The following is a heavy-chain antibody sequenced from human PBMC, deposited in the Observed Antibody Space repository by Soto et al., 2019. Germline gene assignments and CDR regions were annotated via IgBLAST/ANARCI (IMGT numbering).Heavy chain of an antibody. CDR3: ARGGEGLVTAGDNWFDP. V-gene: IGHV3-15*05. CDR1: GITFTNAW. J-gene: IGHJ5*02. D-gene: IGHD2-2*01. CDR2: IKNRADGGTT. Sequence: EVQLVESGGDLVKPGGCLRLSCAASGITFTNAWMSWVRQAPGKGLEWVGRIKNRADGGTTDYAAPVRGRFTISRDNAKNTLYLQMNSLRVEDTAVYYCARGGEGLVTAGDNWFDPWGQGTLVTVSS.